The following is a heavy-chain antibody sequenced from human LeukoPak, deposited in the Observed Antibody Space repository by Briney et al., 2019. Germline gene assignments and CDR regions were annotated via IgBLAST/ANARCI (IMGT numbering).Heavy chain of an antibody. V-gene: IGHV4-39*01. J-gene: IGHJ4*02. CDR3: ARHHHNGWSDY. D-gene: IGHD6-19*01. Sequence: SETLSLTCTVSGCSISSSSYYWGWIRQPPGKGLEWIGSIYYSGSTYYNPSLKSRVTISEDTSENQFSLKLSSVTAAETAVYYCARHHHNGWSDYWGQGTLVTVSS. CDR2: IYYSGST. CDR1: GCSISSSSYY.